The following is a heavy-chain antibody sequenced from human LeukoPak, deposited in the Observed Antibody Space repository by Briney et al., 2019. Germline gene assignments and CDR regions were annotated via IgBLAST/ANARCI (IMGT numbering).Heavy chain of an antibody. Sequence: TSETLSLTCTVSGGSISCISYYWRWIRRPPGKVVEWNGSVDYSGSTYYNPSPKSRVTIYVDTSKNKFTLKLSSVTAADTAVYYCARHLEVVVITLWSPYYFDYWGQGTLVTVSS. V-gene: IGHV4-39*01. D-gene: IGHD3-22*01. J-gene: IGHJ4*02. CDR1: GGSISCISYY. CDR3: ARHLEVVVITLWSPYYFDY. CDR2: VDYSGST.